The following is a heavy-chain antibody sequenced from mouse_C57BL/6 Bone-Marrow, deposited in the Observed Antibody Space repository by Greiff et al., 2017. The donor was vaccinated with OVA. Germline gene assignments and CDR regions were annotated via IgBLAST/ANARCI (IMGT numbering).Heavy chain of an antibody. CDR3: AGDEGYPYYAMDY. Sequence: EVKLVESGGGLVQPGGSLKLSCAASGFTFSDYYMYWVRQTPEKRLEWVAYISNGGGSTYYPDTVKGRFTISRDNAKNTLYLQMSRLTSEDTAMYYCAGDEGYPYYAMDYWGQGTSVTVSS. V-gene: IGHV5-12*01. J-gene: IGHJ4*01. D-gene: IGHD2-3*01. CDR2: ISNGGGST. CDR1: GFTFSDYY.